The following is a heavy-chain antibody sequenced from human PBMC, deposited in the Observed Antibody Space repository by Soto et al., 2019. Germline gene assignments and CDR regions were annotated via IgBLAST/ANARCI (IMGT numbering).Heavy chain of an antibody. J-gene: IGHJ4*02. CDR2: ISGSGGST. D-gene: IGHD4-17*01. CDR1: GFTFSSYA. CDR3: AKPDYGDYYFDY. Sequence: EVQMLESGGGLVQPGGSLRLSCAASGFTFSSYAMSWVRQAPGKGLEWVSAISGSGGSTYYADSVKGRFTISRDNSKNTLYLQMNSLRAEDTAVYYCAKPDYGDYYFDYWGQGTLVTVSS. V-gene: IGHV3-23*01.